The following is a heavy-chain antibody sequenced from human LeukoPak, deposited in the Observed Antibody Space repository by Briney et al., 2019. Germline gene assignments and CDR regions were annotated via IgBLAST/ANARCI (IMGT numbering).Heavy chain of an antibody. CDR3: ARYVSLVVITGNDAFDI. CDR1: GGSISSSSYY. Sequence: PSETLSLTCTVSGGSISSSSYYWGWIRQPPVKGLEWIGSIYYSGSTYYNPSLKSRVTISVDTSKNQFSLKLSSVTAADTAVYYCARYVSLVVITGNDAFDIWGQGTMVTVSS. J-gene: IGHJ3*02. D-gene: IGHD3-22*01. V-gene: IGHV4-39*01. CDR2: IYYSGST.